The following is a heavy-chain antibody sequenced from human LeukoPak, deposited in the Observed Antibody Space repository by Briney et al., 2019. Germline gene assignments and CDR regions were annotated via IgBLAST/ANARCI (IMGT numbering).Heavy chain of an antibody. Sequence: GSLRLSCAASGFTFSSYGMHWVRQAPGKGLEWVAFIRYDGSNKYYADSVKGRFTISRDNSKNTLYLQMNSLRAEDTAVYYCAKEMGIVVTWFDYWGQGTLVTVSS. J-gene: IGHJ4*02. CDR3: AKEMGIVVTWFDY. CDR2: IRYDGSNK. CDR1: GFTFSSYG. V-gene: IGHV3-30*02. D-gene: IGHD2-2*03.